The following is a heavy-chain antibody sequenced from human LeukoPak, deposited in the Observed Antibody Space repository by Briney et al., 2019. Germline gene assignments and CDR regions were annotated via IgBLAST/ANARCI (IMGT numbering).Heavy chain of an antibody. CDR3: ARDDYDFWSGLYYMDV. V-gene: IGHV4-59*01. J-gene: IGHJ6*03. CDR2: IYYSGST. D-gene: IGHD3-3*01. Sequence: SETLSLTCTVSGGSISSYYWSWIRQPPGKGLEWIGYIYYSGSTNYNPSLKSRVTISVDTSKNQFSLKLSSVTAADTAVYYCARDDYDFWSGLYYMDVWGRGTTVTVSS. CDR1: GGSISSYY.